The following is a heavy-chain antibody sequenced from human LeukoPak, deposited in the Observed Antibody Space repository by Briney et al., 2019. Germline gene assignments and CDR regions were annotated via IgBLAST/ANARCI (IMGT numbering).Heavy chain of an antibody. CDR3: AKDRCSNGIGCYYYYMEV. Sequence: GGSLRLSCAASGFTLDDYGMSWVRQAPGKGLEWVSGINWNGGSTGYADSVKGRFRISRDNSNNILYLQMNSLRTEDTAVYYCAKDRCSNGIGCYYYYMEVWGKGTTVTISS. CDR1: GFTLDDYG. CDR2: INWNGGST. D-gene: IGHD2-8*01. V-gene: IGHV3-20*04. J-gene: IGHJ6*03.